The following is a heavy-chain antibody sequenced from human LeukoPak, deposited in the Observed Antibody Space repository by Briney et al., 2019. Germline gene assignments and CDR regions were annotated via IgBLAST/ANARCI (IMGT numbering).Heavy chain of an antibody. J-gene: IGHJ4*02. D-gene: IGHD3-22*01. CDR3: AKTSSYYERSPFDY. Sequence: GGSLRLSCAASGFTFSSYGMHWVRQAPGKGLEWVAVISYDGSNKYYADSVKGRFTISRDNSKNTLYLQMNSLRAEGTAVYYCAKTSSYYERSPFDYWGQGTLVTVSS. CDR2: ISYDGSNK. CDR1: GFTFSSYG. V-gene: IGHV3-30*18.